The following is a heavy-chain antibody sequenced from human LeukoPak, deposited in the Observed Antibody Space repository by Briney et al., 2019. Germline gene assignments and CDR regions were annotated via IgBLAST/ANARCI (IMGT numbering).Heavy chain of an antibody. CDR2: IYYSGST. Sequence: PSQTLSLTCTVSGGSISSGGYYWSWIRQHPGKGLEWIGHIYYSGSTYYNPSLKSRVTISVDTSKNQFSLELSSVTAADTAVYYCARVGGRYYDSSGYYYVGYWGQGTLVTVSS. J-gene: IGHJ4*02. CDR1: GGSISSGGYY. V-gene: IGHV4-31*03. CDR3: ARVGGRYYDSSGYYYVGY. D-gene: IGHD3-22*01.